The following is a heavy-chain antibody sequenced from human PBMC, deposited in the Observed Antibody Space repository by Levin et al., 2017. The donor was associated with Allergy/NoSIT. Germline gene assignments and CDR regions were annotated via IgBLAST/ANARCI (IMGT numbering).Heavy chain of an antibody. D-gene: IGHD3-16*02. CDR3: ARGGPPNYDYNWGSYRDGYFDY. V-gene: IGHV3-49*04. CDR2: IRNKAHGGTT. CDR1: EFTFGDYA. Sequence: GESLKISCTGSEFTFGDYAMSWVRQAPGKGLEWVGFIRNKAHGGTTEYAASVKGRLTISRDDSKSIAYLQMNSLKTEDTAVYFCARGGPPNYDYNWGSYRDGYFDYWGQGTLVTVSS. J-gene: IGHJ4*02.